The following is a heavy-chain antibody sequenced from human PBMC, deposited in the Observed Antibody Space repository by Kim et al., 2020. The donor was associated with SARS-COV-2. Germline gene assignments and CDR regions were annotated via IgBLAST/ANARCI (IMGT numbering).Heavy chain of an antibody. CDR1: GGSFSGYY. CDR3: ARTYYDILTGPTEG. J-gene: IGHJ4*02. CDR2: INHSGST. Sequence: SETLSLTCAVYGGSFSGYYWSWIRQPPGKGLEWIGEINHSGSTNYNPSLKSRVTISVDTSKNQFSLKLSSVTAADTAVYYCARTYYDILTGPTEGWGQGTLVTVSS. V-gene: IGHV4-34*01. D-gene: IGHD3-9*01.